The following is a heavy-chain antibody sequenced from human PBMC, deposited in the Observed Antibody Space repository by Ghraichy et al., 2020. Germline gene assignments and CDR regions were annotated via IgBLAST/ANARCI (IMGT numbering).Heavy chain of an antibody. CDR2: IYYSGST. D-gene: IGHD2-2*01. CDR1: GGSVSSGSYY. V-gene: IGHV4-61*01. CDR3: ARDNKVYCSSTSCDYYYYGMDV. Sequence: SETLSLTCTVSGGSVSSGSYYWSWIRQPPGKGLEWIGYIYYSGSTNYNPSLKSRVTISVDTSKNQFSLKLSSVTAADTAVYYCARDNKVYCSSTSCDYYYYGMDVWGQGTTVTVSS. J-gene: IGHJ6*02.